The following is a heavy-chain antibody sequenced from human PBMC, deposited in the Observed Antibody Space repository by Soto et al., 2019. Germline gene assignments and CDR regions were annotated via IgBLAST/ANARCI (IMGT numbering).Heavy chain of an antibody. J-gene: IGHJ4*02. CDR1: GGSISSGDW. CDR2: FSHRGST. D-gene: IGHD2-21*02. CDR3: GGRGCDSIFGSLDN. Sequence: QVQLQESGPGLVKPSGTLSLTCAVSGGSISSGDWCWSWVRQSPGRGLEWIGDFSHRGSTSCNPSLKSRVPISADKSENHWSQRLTSVTAAYTAVYYCGGRGCDSIFGSLDNWGQGALVTVSS. V-gene: IGHV4-4*02.